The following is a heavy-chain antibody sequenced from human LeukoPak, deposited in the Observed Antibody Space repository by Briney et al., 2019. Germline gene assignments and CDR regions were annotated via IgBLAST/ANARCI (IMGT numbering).Heavy chain of an antibody. D-gene: IGHD3-9*01. Sequence: VASVKVSCKASGYTFTSYGISWVRQAPGQGLEWMGWISAYKGNTNYAQKLQGRVTMTTDTSTSTAYMELRSLRSDDTAVYYCAGDNWRYFDWLLFVSNYYYGMDVWGQGTTVTVSS. J-gene: IGHJ6*02. CDR1: GYTFTSYG. V-gene: IGHV1-18*01. CDR3: AGDNWRYFDWLLFVSNYYYGMDV. CDR2: ISAYKGNT.